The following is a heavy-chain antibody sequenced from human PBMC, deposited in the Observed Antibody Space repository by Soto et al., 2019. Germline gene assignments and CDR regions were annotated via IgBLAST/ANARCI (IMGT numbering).Heavy chain of an antibody. Sequence: GGSLRLSCAASGFTFSSYAMSWVRQAPGKGLEWVSAISGSGGSTYYADSVKGRFTISGDNSKNTLYLQMNSLRAEDTAVYYCAKAPSIAVAGTPPDYWGQGTLVTVSS. J-gene: IGHJ4*02. CDR3: AKAPSIAVAGTPPDY. D-gene: IGHD6-19*01. CDR1: GFTFSSYA. V-gene: IGHV3-23*01. CDR2: ISGSGGST.